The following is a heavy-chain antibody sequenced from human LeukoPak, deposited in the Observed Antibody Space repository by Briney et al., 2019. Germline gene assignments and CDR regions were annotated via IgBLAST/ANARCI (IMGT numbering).Heavy chain of an antibody. Sequence: PSGGSLRLSCAASGFTFSSYAMSWVRQAPGKGREWVSAISGSGGSTYYADSVKGRFTISRDNSKNTPYLQMNSLRAEDTAVYYCAKDRLLHSYGMYYFDYWGQGTLVTVSS. J-gene: IGHJ4*02. V-gene: IGHV3-23*01. CDR1: GFTFSSYA. CDR2: ISGSGGST. D-gene: IGHD5-18*01. CDR3: AKDRLLHSYGMYYFDY.